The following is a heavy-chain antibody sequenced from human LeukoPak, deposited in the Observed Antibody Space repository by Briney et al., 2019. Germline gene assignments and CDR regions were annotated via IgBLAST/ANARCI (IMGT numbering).Heavy chain of an antibody. D-gene: IGHD6-19*01. Sequence: GGSLRLSCAASGFTFSSYGMHWAPQAPAKGLEWVAVISYDGSNKYFADSVKGRFTISRDNSKNTLYLQMNSLRAEDTAVYYCAKDSGIAVAGTLRAFDIWGQGTMVTVSS. CDR2: ISYDGSNK. CDR1: GFTFSSYG. V-gene: IGHV3-30*18. CDR3: AKDSGIAVAGTLRAFDI. J-gene: IGHJ3*02.